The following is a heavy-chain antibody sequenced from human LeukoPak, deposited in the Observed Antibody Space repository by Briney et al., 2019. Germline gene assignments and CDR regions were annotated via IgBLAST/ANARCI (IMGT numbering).Heavy chain of an antibody. CDR2: IYPGDSDT. D-gene: IGHD6-13*01. CDR3: ARHALSSSWFRTVNWFDP. CDR1: GYSFTSYW. V-gene: IGHV5-51*01. Sequence: GESLKISCKGSGYSFTSYWGGCVRPMPWKGPESIGIIYPGDSDTRYSPSLQGQVPISADKSISTAYLQWSSLKASDTAMYYCARHALSSSWFRTVNWFDPWGQGTLVTVSS. J-gene: IGHJ5*02.